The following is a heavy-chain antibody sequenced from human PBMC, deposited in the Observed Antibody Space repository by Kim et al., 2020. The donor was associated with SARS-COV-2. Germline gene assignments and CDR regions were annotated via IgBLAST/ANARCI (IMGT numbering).Heavy chain of an antibody. Sequence: GGSLRLSCAASGFTFCSSWMHWVRQAPGKGLVWLSHISNDGYTTAYADSVKGRFTVSRDNAKNTLYLQMNSLRAEDTAVYFCARSPSGPEGYWGQGTLVTVSS. CDR1: GFTFCSSW. J-gene: IGHJ4*02. CDR3: ARSPSGPEGY. CDR2: ISNDGYTT. V-gene: IGHV3-74*01.